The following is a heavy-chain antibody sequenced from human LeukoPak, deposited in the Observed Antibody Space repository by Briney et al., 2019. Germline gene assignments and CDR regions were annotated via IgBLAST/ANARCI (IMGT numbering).Heavy chain of an antibody. CDR1: GGSFSGYY. CDR2: INHSGST. J-gene: IGHJ4*02. V-gene: IGHV4-34*01. CDR3: ASGDIVVVPAAQFDY. Sequence: PSETLSLTCAVYGGSFSGYYWSWIRQPPGKGLEWIGEINHSGSTNYNPSLKSRVTISVDTSKNQFSLKLSSVTAADTAVYYCASGDIVVVPAAQFDYWGQGTLVTVSS. D-gene: IGHD2-2*01.